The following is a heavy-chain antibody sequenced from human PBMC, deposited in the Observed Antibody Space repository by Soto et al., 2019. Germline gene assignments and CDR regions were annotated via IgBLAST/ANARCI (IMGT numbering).Heavy chain of an antibody. D-gene: IGHD6-19*01. CDR3: AKKGHTSDGYDYPFDH. J-gene: IGHJ4*02. CDR1: GFSFSWYA. Sequence: PGGSLRLSCAVSGFSFSWYAMHWVRQAPGKGLEWVAVISYDGSNKNYGDSVKGRFTISRDNSKNTLYLQMNSLRVDDTAVYYCAKKGHTSDGYDYPFDHWGQGTLVTVPS. V-gene: IGHV3-30*18. CDR2: ISYDGSNK.